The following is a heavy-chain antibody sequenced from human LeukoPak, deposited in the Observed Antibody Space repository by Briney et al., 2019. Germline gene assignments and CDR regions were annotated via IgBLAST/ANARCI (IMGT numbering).Heavy chain of an antibody. D-gene: IGHD2-2*01. CDR3: ARELSSEVVPAAGFDY. CDR1: GGSISRYY. Sequence: SETLSLTCSVSGGSISRYYWSWIRQPPGKGLEWIGYIYYSGSTNYNPSLKSRVTISVYTSKNQFSLKLSSVTAADTAVYYCARELSSEVVPAAGFDYWGQGTLVTVSS. V-gene: IGHV4-59*01. CDR2: IYYSGST. J-gene: IGHJ4*02.